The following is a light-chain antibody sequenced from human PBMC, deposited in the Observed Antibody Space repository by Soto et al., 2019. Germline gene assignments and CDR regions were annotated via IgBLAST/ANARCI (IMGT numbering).Light chain of an antibody. J-gene: IGKJ1*01. Sequence: IHMTHSPATLSASVLYRVTITCLASQSITGWLAWYQQKPGKAPKLLISDASSLERGVPSRFSGSGSGTEFTLTISSLQPDDFATYYCLQDYNYPPTFGQGTKVDIK. V-gene: IGKV1-5*01. CDR1: QSITGW. CDR2: DAS. CDR3: LQDYNYPPT.